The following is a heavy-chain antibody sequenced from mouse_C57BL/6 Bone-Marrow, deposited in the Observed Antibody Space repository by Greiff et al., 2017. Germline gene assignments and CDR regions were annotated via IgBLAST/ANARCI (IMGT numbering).Heavy chain of an antibody. CDR2: IYPGSGNT. CDR1: GYTFTDYY. CDR3: ARRGYDYAFDY. Sequence: VQLVESGAELVRPGASVKLSCKASGYTFTDYYINWVKQRPGQGLEWIARIYPGSGNTYYNEKFKGKATLTAEKSSSTAYMQLSSLTSEDSAVYFCARRGYDYAFDYWGQGTTLTVSS. D-gene: IGHD2-4*01. V-gene: IGHV1-76*01. J-gene: IGHJ2*01.